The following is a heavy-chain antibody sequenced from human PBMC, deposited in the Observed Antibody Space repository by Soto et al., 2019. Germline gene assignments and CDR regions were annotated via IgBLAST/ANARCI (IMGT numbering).Heavy chain of an antibody. CDR1: GGSISGSNYY. CDR3: ARARGARYFDY. Sequence: LSLTCAVSGGSISGSNYYWGWVRQSPEKGLEWIGYIYYSGSTYYNPSLKSRVTISVDTSKNQFSLKLSSVTAADTAVYYCARARGARYFDYWGQGTLVTVSS. V-gene: IGHV4-30-4*08. D-gene: IGHD2-15*01. J-gene: IGHJ4*02. CDR2: IYYSGST.